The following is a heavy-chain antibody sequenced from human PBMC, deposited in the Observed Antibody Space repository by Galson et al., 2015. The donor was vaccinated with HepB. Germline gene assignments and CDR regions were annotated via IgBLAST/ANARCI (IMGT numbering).Heavy chain of an antibody. V-gene: IGHV4-61*01. CDR3: ARVDIVATMIRN. J-gene: IGHJ4*02. CDR2: IYYSGST. D-gene: IGHD5-12*01. Sequence: ETLSLTCTVSGGSVSSGSYYWSWIRQPPGKGLEWIGYIYYSGSTNYNPSLKSRVTISVDTSKNQFSLKLSSVTAADTAVYYCARVDIVATMIRNWGQGPLVTVSS. CDR1: GGSVSSGSYY.